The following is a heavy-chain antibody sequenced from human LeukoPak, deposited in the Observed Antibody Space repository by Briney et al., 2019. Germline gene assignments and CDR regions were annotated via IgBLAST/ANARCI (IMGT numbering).Heavy chain of an antibody. D-gene: IGHD5-24*01. CDR1: GGSFSGYY. CDR3: AREGRDGYNYRALDY. J-gene: IGHJ4*02. Sequence: TASETLSLTCAVYGGSFSGYYWSWIRQPPGKGLEWIGEINHSGSTNYNPSLKSRVTMSVDTSKNQFSLKLSSVTAADTAVYYCAREGRDGYNYRALDYWGQGTLVSVSS. CDR2: INHSGST. V-gene: IGHV4-34*01.